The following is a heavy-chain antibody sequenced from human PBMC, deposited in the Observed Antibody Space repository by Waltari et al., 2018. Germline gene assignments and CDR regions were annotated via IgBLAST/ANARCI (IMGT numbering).Heavy chain of an antibody. Sequence: QLQLQESGPGLVKPSETLSLTCTVSGGSISSSSYYWGWIRQPPGKGLEWIGSIYYSGSTYYNPSLKSRCTISVDTSKNQFSLKLSSVTAADTAVYYCARQGYGDYDYYYYYMDVWGKGTTVTVSS. CDR3: ARQGYGDYDYYYYYMDV. CDR2: IYYSGST. D-gene: IGHD4-17*01. V-gene: IGHV4-39*07. CDR1: GGSISSSSYY. J-gene: IGHJ6*03.